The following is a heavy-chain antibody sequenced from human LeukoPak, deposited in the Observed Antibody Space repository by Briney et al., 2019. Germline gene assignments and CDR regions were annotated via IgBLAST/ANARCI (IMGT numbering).Heavy chain of an antibody. Sequence: GGSLRLSCAASGFTFSSYWMRWVRQAPGEGLVWVSRINSEGSSTRYADSVEGRFTISRDNAKNTLYLQMSSLRVEDTAVYYCARSHASYSSSWEFSYYFDYWGQGTLVTVSS. CDR1: GFTFSSYW. V-gene: IGHV3-74*01. J-gene: IGHJ4*02. CDR2: INSEGSST. CDR3: ARSHASYSSSWEFSYYFDY. D-gene: IGHD6-13*01.